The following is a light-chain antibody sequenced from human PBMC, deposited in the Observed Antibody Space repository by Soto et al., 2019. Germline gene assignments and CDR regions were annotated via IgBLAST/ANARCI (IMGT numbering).Light chain of an antibody. CDR3: QFTSSASPDT. Sequence: DIPMTQSPSSLSASVGDRVTISCRASQTISDYLNWYQQKPGGAPRLLISAASTLQSGVPSRFSGSGSGTDFTLIINSLQPEDFATYYCQFTSSASPDTFGQGTKLEVK. V-gene: IGKV1-39*01. CDR1: QTISDY. CDR2: AAS. J-gene: IGKJ2*01.